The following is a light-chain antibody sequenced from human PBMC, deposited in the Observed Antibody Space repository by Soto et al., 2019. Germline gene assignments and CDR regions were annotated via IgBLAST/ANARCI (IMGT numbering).Light chain of an antibody. CDR3: LLVYSGTVI. V-gene: IGLV7-46*01. Sequence: QAVVTQEPSLTVSPGGTVTLTCGSSTGAVTSGHYPYWFQQKPGQAPKTLIYDTTNKQPWSPARFSGSLLGYKAALTLSGAQPEDEADYYCLLVYSGTVIFGGGTKLTVL. CDR1: TGAVTSGHY. CDR2: DTT. J-gene: IGLJ2*01.